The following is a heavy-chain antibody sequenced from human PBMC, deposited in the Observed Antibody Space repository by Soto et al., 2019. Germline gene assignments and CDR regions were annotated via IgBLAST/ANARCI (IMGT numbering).Heavy chain of an antibody. J-gene: IGHJ3*02. CDR1: GYTFTGYY. Sequence: ASVKVSCKASGYTFTGYYMHWVRQAPGQGLEWMGWINPNSGGTNYAQKFQGWVTMTRDTSISTAYMELSRLRSDDTAVYYCAASERKGGELSPFAFDIWGQGTMVTVSS. CDR2: INPNSGGT. D-gene: IGHD3-10*01. CDR3: AASERKGGELSPFAFDI. V-gene: IGHV1-2*04.